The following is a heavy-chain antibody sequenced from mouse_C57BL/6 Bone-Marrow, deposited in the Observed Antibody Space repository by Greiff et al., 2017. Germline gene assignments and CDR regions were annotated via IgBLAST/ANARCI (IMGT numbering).Heavy chain of an antibody. V-gene: IGHV1-19*01. CDR2: INPYNGGT. Sequence: EVKLVESGPVLVKPGASVKMSCKASGYTFTDYYMNWVKQSHGKSLEWIGVINPYNGGTSYNQKFKGKATLTVDKSSSTAYMELNSLTSEDSAVYYCARTGTVDSYWYFDVWGTGTTVTVSS. J-gene: IGHJ1*03. CDR1: GYTFTDYY. CDR3: ARTGTVDSYWYFDV. D-gene: IGHD1-1*01.